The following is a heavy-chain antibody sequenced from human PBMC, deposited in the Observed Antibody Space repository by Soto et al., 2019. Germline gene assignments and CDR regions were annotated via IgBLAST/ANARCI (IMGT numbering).Heavy chain of an antibody. CDR1: GGSISSYY. J-gene: IGHJ4*02. Sequence: QVQLQESGPGLVKPSETLSLTCTVSGGSISSYYWTWIRQPPGKGLEWVGYVYYSGTTYYNPSLQSRVPKPVDTSKNQFSLKVKSVPAADTAIYYCARAGSTWRYFFDYWGQGSLVTVSS. V-gene: IGHV4-59*01. D-gene: IGHD6-13*01. CDR3: ARAGSTWRYFFDY. CDR2: VYYSGTT.